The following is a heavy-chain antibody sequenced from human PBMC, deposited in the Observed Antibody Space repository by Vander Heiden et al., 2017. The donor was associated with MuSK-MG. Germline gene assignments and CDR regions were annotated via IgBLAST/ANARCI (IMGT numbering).Heavy chain of an antibody. Sequence: QVQLVESGGGVVQPGRSLRLSCAASGLSFSIYGMHWVRQAPGKGLEWVALVSFDGSNKYYADSVKSRFTISRDNSKNTLYLQMNSLGAEDTAVYYCAKDLGQAGKFDYWGQGTLVTVSS. CDR3: AKDLGQAGKFDY. D-gene: IGHD1-1*01. V-gene: IGHV3-30*18. CDR2: VSFDGSNK. J-gene: IGHJ4*02. CDR1: GLSFSIYG.